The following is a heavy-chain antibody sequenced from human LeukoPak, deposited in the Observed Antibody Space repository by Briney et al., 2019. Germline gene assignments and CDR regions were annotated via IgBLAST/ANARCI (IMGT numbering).Heavy chain of an antibody. CDR3: ARDPCSGWSHY. CDR1: GFTFSSYV. V-gene: IGHV3-30*04. CDR2: ISYDGSNT. D-gene: IGHD6-19*01. Sequence: PGRSLRLSCAVSGFTFSSYVMHWVRQAPGKGLEWVAVISYDGSNTYYADSVKGRFTISRDNSKNTLYLQMNSLRAEDTAMYYCARDPCSGWSHYWGQGTLVTVSS. J-gene: IGHJ4*02.